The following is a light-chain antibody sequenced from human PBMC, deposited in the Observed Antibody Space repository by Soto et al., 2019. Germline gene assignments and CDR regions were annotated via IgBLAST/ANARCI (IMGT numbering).Light chain of an antibody. CDR1: QNLRGS. J-gene: IGKJ1*01. Sequence: DIVMTQSPSTLSASPGDTATVSCRASQNLRGSLAWYQQKPGEAPRLLIYGASARAPGIPARFSGSGSGTKFTLTIGSLQSEDFAVYYCQHYLKWSPTFGPGTKVDIK. CDR3: QHYLKWSPT. CDR2: GAS. V-gene: IGKV3-15*01.